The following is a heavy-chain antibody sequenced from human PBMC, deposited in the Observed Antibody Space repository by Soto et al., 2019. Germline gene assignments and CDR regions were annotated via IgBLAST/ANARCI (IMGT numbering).Heavy chain of an antibody. D-gene: IGHD5-12*01. V-gene: IGHV4-39*01. CDR3: ARQAPNPSGYGRDFDY. CDR1: GGSISSSSYY. Sequence: SETLSLTCTVSGGSISSSSYYWGWIRQPPGKGLEWIGSIYYSGSTYYNPSLKSRVTISVDTSKNQFSLKLSSVTAADTAVYYCARQAPNPSGYGRDFDYWGQGTLVTVSS. CDR2: IYYSGST. J-gene: IGHJ4*02.